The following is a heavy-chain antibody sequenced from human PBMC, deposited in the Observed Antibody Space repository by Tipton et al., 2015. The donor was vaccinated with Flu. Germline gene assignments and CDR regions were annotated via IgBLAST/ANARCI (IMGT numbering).Heavy chain of an antibody. CDR1: GGSISSYY. V-gene: IGHV4-59*01. CDR3: AREEAVDHFGSAIHY. CDR2: IYYSGIT. J-gene: IGHJ4*02. D-gene: IGHD3-10*01. Sequence: TLSLTCTVSGGSISSYYWTWIRQPPGKGLEWIGYIYYSGITDYTPSLKSRVTISLDTSKNQFSLKLTSVTAADTAVYFCAREEAVDHFGSAIHYWGQGTLVTVSS.